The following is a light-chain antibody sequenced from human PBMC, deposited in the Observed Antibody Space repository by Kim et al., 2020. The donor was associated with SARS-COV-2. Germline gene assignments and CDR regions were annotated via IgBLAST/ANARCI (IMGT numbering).Light chain of an antibody. V-gene: IGLV1-44*01. CDR3: AAWDDRLDGVL. CDR2: FDN. J-gene: IGLJ2*01. CDR1: TPTLGTKT. Sequence: VSIACTGSTPTLGTKTVNWYHLVPGTAPKLVIYFDNPRPSGVPDRFSGSKSDTSASLAISGLQSEDEAEYYCAAWDDRLDGVLFGGGTQLTVL.